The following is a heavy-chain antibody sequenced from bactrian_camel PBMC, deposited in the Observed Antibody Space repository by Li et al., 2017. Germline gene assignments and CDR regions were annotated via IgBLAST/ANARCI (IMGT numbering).Heavy chain of an antibody. Sequence: VQLVESGGGLVQPGGSLRLSCAASGFTFSTYDMTWVRQAPGKGLEWVSAITSGGGSTYYADSVKGQFTISRDNAKNTVYLQMNSLKPEDTAVYYCATAGGPEPNIATMTTVKSSYGYNYWGQGTQVTVS. D-gene: IGHD4*01. CDR3: ATAGGPEPNIATMTTVKSSYGYNY. CDR1: GFTFSTYD. J-gene: IGHJ4*01. CDR2: ITSGGGST. V-gene: IGHV3S40*01.